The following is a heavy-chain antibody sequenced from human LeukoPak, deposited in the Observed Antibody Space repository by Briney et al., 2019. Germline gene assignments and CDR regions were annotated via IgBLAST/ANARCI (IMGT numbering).Heavy chain of an antibody. J-gene: IGHJ4*02. CDR3: AKAIHSSSSGVVDY. CDR2: ISSSGSTR. Sequence: GGSLRLSCAASGFTFSDYYMSWIRQAPGKGLEWVSYISSSGSTRKYADSVKGRFTISRDNAKNSLYLQMNSLRAEDTAVYYCAKAIHSSSSGVVDYWGQGTLVTVSS. CDR1: GFTFSDYY. D-gene: IGHD6-6*01. V-gene: IGHV3-11*04.